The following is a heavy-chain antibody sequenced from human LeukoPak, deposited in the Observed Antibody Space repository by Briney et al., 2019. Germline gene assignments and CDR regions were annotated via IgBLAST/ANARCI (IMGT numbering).Heavy chain of an antibody. J-gene: IGHJ3*02. Sequence: PGGSLRLSCAASGFTFSAYGLHWVRQAPGKGLEWVAVIWYDGSNKYYADSVKGRFTISRDNSKNTLYLQMNSLRAEDTAVYYCARPGGDCSGGSCDDAFDIWGQGTMATVSS. CDR2: IWYDGSNK. CDR3: ARPGGDCSGGSCDDAFDI. CDR1: GFTFSAYG. D-gene: IGHD2-15*01. V-gene: IGHV3-33*08.